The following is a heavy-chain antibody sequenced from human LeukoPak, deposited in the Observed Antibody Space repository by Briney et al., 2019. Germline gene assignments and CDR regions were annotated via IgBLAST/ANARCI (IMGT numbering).Heavy chain of an antibody. CDR3: ARDRQCGY. V-gene: IGHV1-18*01. Sequence: GASVKVSCKASGCTFTSYGISWVRQAPGQGLEWMGWISPYNGNTNYAPKLQGRVTMTTDTATSTAYMELTSLTSDDTAVYYCARDRQCGYWGQGTLVTVSS. J-gene: IGHJ4*02. D-gene: IGHD2-21*01. CDR2: ISPYNGNT. CDR1: GCTFTSYG.